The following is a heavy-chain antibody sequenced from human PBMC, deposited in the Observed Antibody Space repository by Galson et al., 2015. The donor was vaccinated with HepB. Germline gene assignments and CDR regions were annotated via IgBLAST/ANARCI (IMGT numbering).Heavy chain of an antibody. J-gene: IGHJ5*02. V-gene: IGHV1-18*01. D-gene: IGHD1-26*01. Sequence: SVKVSCKASGYIFTSYGFTWVRQAPGQGLEWMGWISAYNGNTNYAQKLQGRVTVTTDTSTSTAYMELRSLRSDDTAVYYCARDWELGWFDPWGQGTLVTVSS. CDR2: ISAYNGNT. CDR1: GYIFTSYG. CDR3: ARDWELGWFDP.